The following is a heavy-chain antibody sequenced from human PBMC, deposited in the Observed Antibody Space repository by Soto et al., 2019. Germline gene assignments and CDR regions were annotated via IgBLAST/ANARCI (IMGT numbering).Heavy chain of an antibody. CDR1: GFTFSNYA. CDR3: ARDQSYGGYFYYPMDV. D-gene: IGHD3-10*01. V-gene: IGHV3-74*01. Sequence: PVGSLRLSCAASGFTFSNYAMNWVREAPVNGLEWLSSISTDGSRTCYADSVKGRFTISRDNAKNTLYLQMNSLRAEDTAVYYCARDQSYGGYFYYPMDVWGQATTVTVSS. J-gene: IGHJ6*02. CDR2: ISTDGSRT.